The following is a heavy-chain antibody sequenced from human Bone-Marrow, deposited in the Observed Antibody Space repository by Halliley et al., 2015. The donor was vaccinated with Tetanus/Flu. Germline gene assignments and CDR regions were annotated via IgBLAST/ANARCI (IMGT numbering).Heavy chain of an antibody. CDR3: ARNYYDNTGYGMDA. Sequence: QLVQSGGEVKKPGASVKVSCKAAGYTFTNYGIGWVRQAPRQGLEWMGWINANSGQTNYARKFRGRISLTTETSTSTVLMELRSLRFDDTAVYYCARNYYDNTGYGMDAWGQGTTVAVSS. CDR1: GYTFTNYG. CDR2: INANSGQT. D-gene: IGHD3-22*01. J-gene: IGHJ6*02. V-gene: IGHV1-18*01.